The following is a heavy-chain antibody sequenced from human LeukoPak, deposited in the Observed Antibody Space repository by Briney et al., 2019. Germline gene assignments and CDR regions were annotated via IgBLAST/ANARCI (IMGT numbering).Heavy chain of an antibody. CDR2: VSGSGGGT. J-gene: IGHJ4*02. D-gene: IGHD3-22*01. Sequence: GGSLRLSCAASGFTFSSYGMSWVRQAPGKGLEWVSAVSGSGGGTYYADSVKGRFTISRDNTKNSLYLQMNSLRAEDTAVYYCARGTEGIVVATSYFDYWGQGTLVTASS. CDR1: GFTFSSYG. CDR3: ARGTEGIVVATSYFDY. V-gene: IGHV3-23*01.